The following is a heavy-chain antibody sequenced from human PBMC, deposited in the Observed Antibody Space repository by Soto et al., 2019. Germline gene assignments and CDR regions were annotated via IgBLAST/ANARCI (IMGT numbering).Heavy chain of an antibody. CDR2: IIPIFGTA. CDR1: GGTFSSYA. Sequence: QVQLVQSGAEVKKPGSSVKVSCKASGGTFSSYAISWVRQAPGQGLEWMGVIIPIFGTANYAQKFPGRGTMTADDSTSTDDMELSSLRSEDTAVYYCARRGGPPPEEFDAFDIWGQGTMVTVSS. CDR3: ARRGGPPPEEFDAFDI. V-gene: IGHV1-69*01. J-gene: IGHJ3*02. D-gene: IGHD3-10*01.